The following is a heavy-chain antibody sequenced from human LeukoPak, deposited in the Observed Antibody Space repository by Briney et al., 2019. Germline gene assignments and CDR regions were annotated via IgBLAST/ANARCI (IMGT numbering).Heavy chain of an antibody. CDR1: GFTFGSYG. CDR2: IGYDGRNT. CDR3: AKDNAYYYADY. D-gene: IGHD3-10*01. V-gene: IGHV3-30*02. Sequence: GGSLRLSCAASGFTFGSYGIHWVRQAPGKGLEWVTFIGYDGRNTYYADSVKGRFTISRDNSKNTLYLQLNSLRAEDTAIYYCAKDNAYYYADYWGQGTLVTVSS. J-gene: IGHJ4*02.